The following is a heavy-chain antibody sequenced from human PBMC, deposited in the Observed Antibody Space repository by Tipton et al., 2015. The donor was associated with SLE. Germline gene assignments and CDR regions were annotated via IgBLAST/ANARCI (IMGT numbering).Heavy chain of an antibody. CDR3: ARGARYSYGPTYWYFDL. D-gene: IGHD5-18*01. J-gene: IGHJ2*01. CDR2: IYTSGST. V-gene: IGHV4-4*07. CDR1: GGSISSYY. Sequence: TLSLTCTVSGGSISSYYWSWIRQPPGKGLEWIGRIYTSGSTNYNTSLKSRVTISVDTSKNQFSLKLSSVTAADTAVYYCARGARYSYGPTYWYFDLWGRGTLVTVSS.